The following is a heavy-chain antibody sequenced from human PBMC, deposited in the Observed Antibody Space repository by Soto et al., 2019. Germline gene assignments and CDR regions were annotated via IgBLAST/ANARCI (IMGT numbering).Heavy chain of an antibody. D-gene: IGHD1-26*01. CDR3: GKGRSGDVGVFY. CDR2: ISPNSGGT. CDR1: GYSFTGYY. J-gene: IGHJ4*02. V-gene: IGHV1-2*02. Sequence: QVQLVQSGAEVKKSGASVKVSCKASGYSFTGYYIHWVRQAPGQGFEWMGEISPNSGGTKYAQKFQGRVTMTRDTSITPVSRDLSNLSPDDTAVYYCGKGRSGDVGVFYWGQGTLVTVYS.